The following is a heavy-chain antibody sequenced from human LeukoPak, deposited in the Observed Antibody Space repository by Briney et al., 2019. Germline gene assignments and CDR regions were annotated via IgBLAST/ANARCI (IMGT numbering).Heavy chain of an antibody. CDR1: GYTFTSYG. CDR2: ISAYNGNT. CDR3: ARVVMITFGGVIAINFDY. V-gene: IGHV1-18*01. Sequence: GASVKVSCKASGYTFTSYGISWVRQAPGQGLEWMGWISAYNGNTNYAQKLQGRVTMTTDTSTSTAYMELRSLRSDDTAAYYCARVVMITFGGVIAINFDYWGQGTLVTVSS. J-gene: IGHJ4*02. D-gene: IGHD3-16*02.